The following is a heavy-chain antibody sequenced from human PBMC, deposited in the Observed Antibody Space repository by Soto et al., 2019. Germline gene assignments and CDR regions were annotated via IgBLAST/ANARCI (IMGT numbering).Heavy chain of an antibody. Sequence: SETLALTCTVSGGSTSTYHWTWIRQPPGKGLEWIGYLYYSGTNYNPSLKSRVTISLDTSKNQFFLKLSSVTAADTAVYYCARYDFWNGYFDYWGQGTPVTVSS. CDR1: GGSTSTYH. J-gene: IGHJ4*02. CDR3: ARYDFWNGYFDY. CDR2: LYYSGT. V-gene: IGHV4-59*08. D-gene: IGHD3-3*01.